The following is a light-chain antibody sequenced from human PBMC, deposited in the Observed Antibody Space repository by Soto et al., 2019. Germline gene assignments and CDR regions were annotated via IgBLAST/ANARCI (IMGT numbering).Light chain of an antibody. CDR1: QSVSSY. V-gene: IGKV3-11*01. CDR3: QQRSNWPPWT. Sequence: EIVLTQSPATLSLSPGERATLSCRASQSVSSYLAWYQQKPGQAPRRLIYDASNRATGIPARCSGSGSGTDFPLTISSLEPEDFAVYYCQQRSNWPPWTFGQGTKVEIK. CDR2: DAS. J-gene: IGKJ1*01.